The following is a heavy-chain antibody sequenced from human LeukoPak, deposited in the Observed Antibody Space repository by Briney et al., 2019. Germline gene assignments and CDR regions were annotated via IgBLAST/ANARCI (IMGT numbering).Heavy chain of an antibody. J-gene: IGHJ4*02. CDR2: IRYDGSNK. Sequence: PGGSLRLSCAASGFTFSSYGMHWVRQAPGKGLEWVAFIRYDGSNKYYADSVKGRFTISRDNSKNTLYLQMNSLRAEDRAVYYCAKDKGPNNWNDVWYFDYWGQGTLVTVSS. CDR3: AKDKGPNNWNDVWYFDY. D-gene: IGHD1-20*01. CDR1: GFTFSSYG. V-gene: IGHV3-30*02.